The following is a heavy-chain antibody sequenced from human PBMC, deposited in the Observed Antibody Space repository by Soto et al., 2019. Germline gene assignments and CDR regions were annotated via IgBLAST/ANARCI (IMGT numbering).Heavy chain of an antibody. J-gene: IGHJ4*02. D-gene: IGHD4-4*01. V-gene: IGHV3-30-3*01. CDR1: GFTFSSYA. CDR3: ARAQLATGTTVLDY. CDR2: ISYDGSNK. Sequence: VQLVESGGGVVQPGRSLRLSCAASGFTFSSYAMHWVRQAPGKGLEWGAVISYDGSNKYYADSVKGRFTISRDNSKNPLYLQMNSLRAEDTAVYYCARAQLATGTTVLDYWGQGTLVTVSS.